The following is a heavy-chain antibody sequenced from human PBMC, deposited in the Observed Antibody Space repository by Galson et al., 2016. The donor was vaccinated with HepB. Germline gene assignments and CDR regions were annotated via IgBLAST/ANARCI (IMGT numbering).Heavy chain of an antibody. V-gene: IGHV3-11*04. D-gene: IGHD2-2*01. J-gene: IGHJ4*02. CDR1: RFTFSDYY. CDR3: AREAIRGSSRDDFDY. CDR2: ISSSGDTI. Sequence: SLRLSCAASRFTFSDYYVSWIRQAPGKGLEFVSYISSSGDTIYYADSVKGRFTISRDNTKNSLYLQMNSLRAEDTAVYYCAREAIRGSSRDDFDYWGQGTLVTVSS.